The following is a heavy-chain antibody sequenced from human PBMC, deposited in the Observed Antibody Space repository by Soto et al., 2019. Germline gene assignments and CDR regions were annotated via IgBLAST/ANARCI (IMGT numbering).Heavy chain of an antibody. CDR2: IDCYDDK. Sequence: RPPLMTPTQTLTLTCSFSGFSLRTSGTRVSWIRQPQGKAREWLALIDCYDDKFYGTSLKTRFKISKDTSKNQVVLTMTNMDHVDTATYYRARMIAGGGDFDYWGQGTLVTGSS. CDR1: GFSLRTSGTR. V-gene: IGHV2-70*04. D-gene: IGHD3-10*01. CDR3: ARMIAGGGDFDY. J-gene: IGHJ4*02.